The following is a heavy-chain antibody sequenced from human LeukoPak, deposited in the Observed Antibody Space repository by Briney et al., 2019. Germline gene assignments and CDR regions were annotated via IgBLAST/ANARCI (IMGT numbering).Heavy chain of an antibody. Sequence: GGSLRLSCVASGFSFSRSAMHWVRQAPGKGLEWVTILSNDGSYTYYADSVKGRFTVSRDSSKNTLFLEMDSLRPEDTATYFCARDRKSGCGTALEDWGQGTLVTVSS. CDR3: ARDRKSGCGTALED. CDR2: LSNDGSYT. D-gene: IGHD2-21*01. J-gene: IGHJ4*02. V-gene: IGHV3-30*04. CDR1: GFSFSRSA.